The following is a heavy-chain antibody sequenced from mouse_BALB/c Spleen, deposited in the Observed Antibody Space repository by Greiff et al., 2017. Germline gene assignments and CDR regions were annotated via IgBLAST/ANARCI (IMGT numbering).Heavy chain of an antibody. J-gene: IGHJ3*01. V-gene: IGHV1-4*02. CDR2: INPSSGYT. CDR3: ARWDGAY. CDR1: GYTFTSYT. D-gene: IGHD4-1*01. Sequence: VKLQESAAELARPGASVKMSCKASGYTFTSYTMHWVKQRPGQGLEWIGYINPSSGYTEYNQKFKDKTTLTADKSSSTAYMQLSSLTSEDSAVYYCARWDGAYWGQGTLVTVSA.